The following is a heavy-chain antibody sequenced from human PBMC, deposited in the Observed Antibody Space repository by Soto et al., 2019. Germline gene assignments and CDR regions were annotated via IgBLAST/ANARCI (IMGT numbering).Heavy chain of an antibody. V-gene: IGHV1-2*02. CDR1: GYTFTGYY. CDR2: INPNSGGT. D-gene: IGHD5-12*01. CDR3: ARSAGATINYYYYGMDV. J-gene: IGHJ6*02. Sequence: ASVKVSCKASGYTFTGYYMHWVRQAPGQGLEWMGWINPNSGGTNYAQKFQGRVTMTRDTSISTAYMELSRLRSDDTAVYYCARSAGATINYYYYGMDVWGQGXTVT.